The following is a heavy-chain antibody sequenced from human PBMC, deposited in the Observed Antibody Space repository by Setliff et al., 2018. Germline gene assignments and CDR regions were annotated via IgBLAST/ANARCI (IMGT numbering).Heavy chain of an antibody. D-gene: IGHD2-2*01. CDR2: INTKAEIP. CDR1: GYILTDYA. J-gene: IGHJ5*02. Sequence: ASVKVSCKASGYILTDYAMTWVRQAPGQGLEWMGWINTKAEIPTYAQAFTGRLVLSLDTSVSTAYLEISDLKTDDTAIYYCARIVCSSPSCPGSWFDPRGQGTPVTVSS. V-gene: IGHV7-4-1*02. CDR3: ARIVCSSPSCPGSWFDP.